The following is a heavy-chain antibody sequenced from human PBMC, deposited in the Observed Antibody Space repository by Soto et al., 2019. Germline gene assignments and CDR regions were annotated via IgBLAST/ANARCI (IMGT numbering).Heavy chain of an antibody. D-gene: IGHD3-3*01. J-gene: IGHJ6*02. Sequence: QVQLVQSGAEEKKPGASVKVSCKASGYTFTSYAMHWVRQAPGQRLEWMGWINAGNGNTKYSQKFQGRVTITRDTAASTASMELSSLRSEAMAVYYCVRGYDCWRGMDVWGQGTTVTVSS. CDR3: VRGYDCWRGMDV. CDR2: INAGNGNT. V-gene: IGHV1-3*05. CDR1: GYTFTSYA.